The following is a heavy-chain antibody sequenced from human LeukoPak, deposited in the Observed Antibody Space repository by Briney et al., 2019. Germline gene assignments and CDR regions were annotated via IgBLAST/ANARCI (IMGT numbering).Heavy chain of an antibody. Sequence: GGSLRLSCAASGFTFSSYAMHWVRQAPGKGLEWVAVISYDGSNKYYADSVKGRFTISRDNSKNTLYLQMNSLKTEDTAVYYCTTDLSSIAARRGDYWGQGTLVTVSS. CDR2: ISYDGSNK. V-gene: IGHV3-30-3*01. CDR1: GFTFSSYA. D-gene: IGHD6-6*01. CDR3: TTDLSSIAARRGDY. J-gene: IGHJ4*02.